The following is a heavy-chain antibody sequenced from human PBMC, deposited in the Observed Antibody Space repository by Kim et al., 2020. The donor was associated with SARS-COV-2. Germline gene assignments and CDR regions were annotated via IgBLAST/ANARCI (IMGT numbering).Heavy chain of an antibody. Sequence: GGSLRLSCAASGFTLRSTNMHWVRQAPGKGLEWVAAISYDGSFKWYADSVKGRFTVSRDTSKNTLYLQKDSPREEDTAVYYCSSFAFWGQGTLITVSS. V-gene: IGHV3-30*03. CDR1: GFTLRSTN. CDR2: ISYDGSFK. J-gene: IGHJ4*02. CDR3: SSFAF.